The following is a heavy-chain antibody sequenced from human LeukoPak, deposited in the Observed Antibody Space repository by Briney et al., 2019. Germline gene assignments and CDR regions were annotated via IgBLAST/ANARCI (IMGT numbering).Heavy chain of an antibody. V-gene: IGHV3-21*01. CDR3: ARDGLYGSGYYYLFDY. Sequence: GGSLRLSCAASGFTFSSYSMNWVRQAPGKGLEWVSSISSSSSYIYYADSVKGRFTISRDNAKNSLYLQMNSLRAEDTAVYYCARDGLYGSGYYYLFDYWGQGTLVTVSS. CDR2: ISSSSSYI. J-gene: IGHJ4*02. D-gene: IGHD3-22*01. CDR1: GFTFSSYS.